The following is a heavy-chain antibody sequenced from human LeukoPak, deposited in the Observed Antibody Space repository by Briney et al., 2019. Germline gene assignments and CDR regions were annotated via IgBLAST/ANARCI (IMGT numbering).Heavy chain of an antibody. CDR1: GFTFSSYW. CDR2: VKSDGSST. D-gene: IGHD3-22*01. J-gene: IGHJ4*02. CDR3: ARDYYGRFDD. V-gene: IGHV3-74*01. Sequence: GGSLRLSCAASGFTFSSYWMRWVRQAPGKGLVWVSRVKSDGSSTSYADSVKGRFTISRDNAKNTLYLQMNSLRAEDTAVYYCARDYYGRFDDWGQGTLVTVSS.